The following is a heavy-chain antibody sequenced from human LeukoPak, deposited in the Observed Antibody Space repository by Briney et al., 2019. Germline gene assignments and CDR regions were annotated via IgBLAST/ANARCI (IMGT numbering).Heavy chain of an antibody. D-gene: IGHD6-13*01. CDR1: GGSFSGYY. V-gene: IGHV4-34*01. CDR2: INHSGST. Sequence: SETLSLTCAVYGGSFSGYYWSWIRQPPGKGLEWIGEINHSGSTNYNPSLKSRVTILVDTSKNQFSLKLSSVTAADTAVYYCARGVAAADYWGQGTLVTVSS. J-gene: IGHJ4*02. CDR3: ARGVAAADY.